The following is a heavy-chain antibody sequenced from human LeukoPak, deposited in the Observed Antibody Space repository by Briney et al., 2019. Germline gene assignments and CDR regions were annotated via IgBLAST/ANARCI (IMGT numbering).Heavy chain of an antibody. CDR3: ARRYYDGSGHYFHDAFDI. CDR1: GGSISSYY. V-gene: IGHV4-59*08. CDR2: IYYSGST. J-gene: IGHJ3*02. Sequence: SETLSLTCTVSGGSISSYYWSWIRQPPGKGLEWIGYIYYSGSTNYNPSLKSRITMSVDTSKKQFSLKLSSVTAADTAVYYCARRYYDGSGHYFHDAFDIWGQGTMVTVSS. D-gene: IGHD3-22*01.